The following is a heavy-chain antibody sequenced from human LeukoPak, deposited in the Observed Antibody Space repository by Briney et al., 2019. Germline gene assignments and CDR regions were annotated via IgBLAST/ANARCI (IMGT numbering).Heavy chain of an antibody. CDR1: GVPIRSGGYY. J-gene: IGHJ6*02. D-gene: IGHD3-10*01. V-gene: IGHV4-31*03. CDR3: ARGRHYFGSGSIPVYDGMNV. Sequence: SETLSLSCSVSGVPIRSGGYYWTWIRQHPGKGLEWIGYIYYSGSTQYNPSLKSRATISVDTSKNQFSLKLSSVTVADTAVYYCARGRHYFGSGSIPVYDGMNVWGQGTTVTVSS. CDR2: IYYSGST.